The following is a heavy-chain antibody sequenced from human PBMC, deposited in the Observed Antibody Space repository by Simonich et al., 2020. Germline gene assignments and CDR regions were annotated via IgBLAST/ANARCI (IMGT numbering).Heavy chain of an antibody. D-gene: IGHD6-13*01. Sequence: QLQLQESGPGLVKPSETLSLTCTVSGGSISSSSYYWGWIRQPPGKGLEWIGGSYYSGSTYYNPALKSRVTISVDTSKNHFSLKLSSVTAADTAVYYCARHAGFAFDIWGQGTMVTVSS. CDR1: GGSISSSSYY. V-gene: IGHV4-39*01. CDR3: ARHAGFAFDI. J-gene: IGHJ3*02. CDR2: SYYSGST.